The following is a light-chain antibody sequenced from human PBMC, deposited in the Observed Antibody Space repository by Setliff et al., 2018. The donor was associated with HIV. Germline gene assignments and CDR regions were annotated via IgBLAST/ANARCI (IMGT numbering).Light chain of an antibody. V-gene: IGLV2-11*01. CDR2: DVS. J-gene: IGLJ1*01. CDR1: SSDVGGYNY. CDR3: CSYAGSYTFYV. Sequence: QSVLTQPRSVSGSPGQSVTISCTGTSSDVGGYNYVSWYQQHPGKAPKLMIYDVSERPSGVPDRFSGSKSANTASLTISGPQAEDEADYYCCSYAGSYTFYVFGTGTKVTVL.